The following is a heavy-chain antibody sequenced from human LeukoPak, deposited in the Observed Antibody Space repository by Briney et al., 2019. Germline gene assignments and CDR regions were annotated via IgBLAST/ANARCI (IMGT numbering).Heavy chain of an antibody. CDR3: AREDILTGYFLSGYYYGMDV. D-gene: IGHD3-9*01. V-gene: IGHV3-21*04. Sequence: GGSLRLSCAASGFTFSSYSMNWVRQAPGKGLEWVSSISSSSSYIYYADSVKGRFTISRDNAKNSLYLQMNSLRAEDTAVYYCAREDILTGYFLSGYYYGMDVWGQGTTVTVSS. J-gene: IGHJ6*02. CDR1: GFTFSSYS. CDR2: ISSSSSYI.